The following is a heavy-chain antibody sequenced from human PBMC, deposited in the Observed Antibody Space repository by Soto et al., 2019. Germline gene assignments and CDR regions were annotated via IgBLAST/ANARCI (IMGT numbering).Heavy chain of an antibody. CDR2: ISYDGSNK. J-gene: IGHJ6*02. CDR1: GFTFSGYA. D-gene: IGHD2-15*01. Sequence: PGGSLRLSCAASGFTFSGYAMHWVRQAPGKGLEWVAVISYDGSNKYYADSVKGRFTISRDNSKNTLYLQMNSLRAEDTAVYYCARGGVGYXSGGSCYPYYYYYGMDVWGQGTTVTVSS. V-gene: IGHV3-30-3*01. CDR3: ARGGVGYXSGGSCYPYYYYYGMDV.